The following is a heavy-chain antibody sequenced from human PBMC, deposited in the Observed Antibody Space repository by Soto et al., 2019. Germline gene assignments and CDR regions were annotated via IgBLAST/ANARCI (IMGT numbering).Heavy chain of an antibody. Sequence: GESLKISCKASGYSFPNYWIGWVRQLPGKGXEWXXXXYPGXSXXXXXXSFRGQVTISADKSTTTAYMQWSILKASDSAMYYCTRPRGGYGMDIWGQGTKVTVSS. J-gene: IGHJ6*02. CDR3: TRPRGGYGMDI. D-gene: IGHD3-16*01. CDR1: GYSFPNYW. CDR2: XYPGXSXX. V-gene: IGHV5-51*01.